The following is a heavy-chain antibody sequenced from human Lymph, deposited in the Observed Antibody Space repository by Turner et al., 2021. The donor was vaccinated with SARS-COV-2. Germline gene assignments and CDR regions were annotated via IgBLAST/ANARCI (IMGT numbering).Heavy chain of an antibody. J-gene: IGHJ6*02. CDR3: ARDLYYCGMDV. CDR1: GLTVSSNY. V-gene: IGHV3-53*01. CDR2: IYSGGST. Sequence: EVQLVESGGGLIQPGGCLRPSCAASGLTVSSNYMSWVRQAPGKGLEWVSVIYSGGSTYYADSVKGRFTISRDNSKNTLYLQMNSLIAEDTAVYYCARDLYYCGMDVWGQGTTVTVSS.